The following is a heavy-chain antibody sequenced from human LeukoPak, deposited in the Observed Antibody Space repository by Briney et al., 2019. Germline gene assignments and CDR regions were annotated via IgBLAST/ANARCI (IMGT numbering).Heavy chain of an antibody. D-gene: IGHD3-22*01. CDR2: IYYSGST. CDR3: ARHDSGGDFDY. J-gene: IGHJ4*02. CDR1: GGSISSSSYY. V-gene: IGHV4-39*01. Sequence: SETLSLTCTVFGGSISSSSYYWGWIRQPPGKGLEWIGSIYYSGSTYYNPSLKSRVTISVDTSKNQFSLKLSSVTAADTAVYYCARHDSGGDFDYWGQGTLVTVSS.